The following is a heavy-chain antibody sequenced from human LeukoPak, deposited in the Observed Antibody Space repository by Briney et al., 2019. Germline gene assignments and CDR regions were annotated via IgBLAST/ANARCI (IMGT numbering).Heavy chain of an antibody. Sequence: PGGSLRLSCAASGFTFSSYWMHWARHAPGKGLVWVSGINSDGSTTRYADSVKGRFTISRDNAKNTLYLQMNSLRVEDTAVYYCAKYKWNYDYFDYWGQGTLVTVSS. D-gene: IGHD1-7*01. CDR3: AKYKWNYDYFDY. V-gene: IGHV3-74*01. CDR2: INSDGSTT. J-gene: IGHJ4*02. CDR1: GFTFSSYW.